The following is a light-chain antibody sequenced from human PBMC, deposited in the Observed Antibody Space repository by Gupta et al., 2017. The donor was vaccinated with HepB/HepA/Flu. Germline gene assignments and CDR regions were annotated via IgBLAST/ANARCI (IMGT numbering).Light chain of an antibody. J-gene: IGKJ4*01. CDR2: DAS. CDR1: QSVSSY. Sequence: EIVLTQSPPTLSLSPGERATLSCRASQSVSSYVAWYQQQPGQAPRLLIYDASNRATGIPARFSGSGSGTDCTLTISSLEPEDFAVYYCQQRSNCPLTFGGGTKVDIK. V-gene: IGKV3-11*01. CDR3: QQRSNCPLT.